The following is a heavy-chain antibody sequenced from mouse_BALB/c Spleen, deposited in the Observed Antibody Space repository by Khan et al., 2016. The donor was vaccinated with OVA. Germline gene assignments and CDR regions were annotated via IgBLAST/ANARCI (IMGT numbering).Heavy chain of an antibody. CDR1: GYSITSGYA. CDR3: ARGNYYGYYFDY. CDR2: ISYSGVT. Sequence: EVQLQESGPGLVKPSQSLSLTCTVTGYSITSGYAWNWIRQFPGNKLEWMGYISYSGVTSYNPSLKSRISITRDTSKNQFFLQLNSLTIEDTATYYCARGNYYGYYFDYWGQGTTLTVSS. D-gene: IGHD1-1*01. V-gene: IGHV3-2*02. J-gene: IGHJ2*01.